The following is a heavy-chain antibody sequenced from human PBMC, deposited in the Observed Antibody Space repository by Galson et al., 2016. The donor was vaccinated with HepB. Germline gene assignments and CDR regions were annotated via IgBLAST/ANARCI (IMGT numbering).Heavy chain of an antibody. Sequence: SVKVSCKASGYTFSTYGVSWVRQAPGQGLEWMGWISAYNGDTKYSQRFQGRVTMTTDTSTSTAYLELRSLRSEDTAVYYCARETDLAGAEATPDYWGQGTLVTVSS. D-gene: IGHD6-13*01. V-gene: IGHV1-18*01. J-gene: IGHJ4*02. CDR3: ARETDLAGAEATPDY. CDR2: ISAYNGDT. CDR1: GYTFSTYG.